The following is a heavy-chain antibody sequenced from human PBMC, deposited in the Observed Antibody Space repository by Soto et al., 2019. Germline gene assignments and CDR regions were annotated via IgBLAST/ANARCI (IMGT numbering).Heavy chain of an antibody. CDR2: VDRHDYSK. J-gene: IGHJ4*02. V-gene: IGHV3-74*03. Sequence: DVQLVESGGGLFQPGGSLRLSCVASGFNFRDYWMHWVRQAPGKGLDWLSRVDRHDYSKTYADFVKGRFTISRDNAKNTLYLQMSSLTVEDTAVYYCVRQMTEGPAVDYWGQGTLVTVSS. CDR1: GFNFRDYW. CDR3: VRQMTEGPAVDY. D-gene: IGHD2-21*02.